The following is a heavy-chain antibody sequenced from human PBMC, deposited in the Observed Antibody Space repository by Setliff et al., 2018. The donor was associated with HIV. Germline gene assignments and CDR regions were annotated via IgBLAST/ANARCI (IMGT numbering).Heavy chain of an antibody. Sequence: PSETLSLTCTVSGGSISSHYWSWIRQPPGKGLKWIGSIFYSGSTNYNPSLKRRVTISVDTSKNQFSLKLNSVTAADTAVYYCARDSGIAVAGRLGYWGQGTLVTVSS. CDR2: IFYSGST. D-gene: IGHD6-19*01. CDR3: ARDSGIAVAGRLGY. V-gene: IGHV4-59*11. CDR1: GGSISSHY. J-gene: IGHJ4*02.